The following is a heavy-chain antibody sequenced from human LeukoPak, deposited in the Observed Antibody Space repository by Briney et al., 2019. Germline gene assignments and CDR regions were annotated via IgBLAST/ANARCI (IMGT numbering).Heavy chain of an antibody. CDR3: ARALGFLEWLGDYYYGMDV. D-gene: IGHD3-3*01. J-gene: IGHJ6*02. CDR1: GFTFSSYS. Sequence: PGGSLRLSCAASGFTFSSYSMNWVRQAPGKGLEWVSSISSSSSYIYYADPVKGRFTITRDNAKNSLYLQMNSLRAEDTAVYYCARALGFLEWLGDYYYGMDVWGQGTTVTVSS. CDR2: ISSSSSYI. V-gene: IGHV3-21*01.